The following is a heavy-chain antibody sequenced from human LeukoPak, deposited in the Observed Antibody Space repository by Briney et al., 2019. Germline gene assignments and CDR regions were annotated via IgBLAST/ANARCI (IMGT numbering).Heavy chain of an antibody. Sequence: QPGGSLRLSCAASGFTFSSYGMHWVRQAPGKGLEWVAFIRYDGSNKYYADSVKGRFTISRDNSKNTLYLQMNSQRAEDTAVYYCAKGVTFWYNWNYFDYWGQGTLVTVSS. D-gene: IGHD1-20*01. CDR3: AKGVTFWYNWNYFDY. CDR2: IRYDGSNK. V-gene: IGHV3-30*02. CDR1: GFTFSSYG. J-gene: IGHJ4*02.